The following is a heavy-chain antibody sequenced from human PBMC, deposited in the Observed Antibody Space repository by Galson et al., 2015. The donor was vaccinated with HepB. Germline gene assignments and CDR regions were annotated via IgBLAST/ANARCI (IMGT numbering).Heavy chain of an antibody. D-gene: IGHD3-9*01. Sequence: QSGAEVKKPGESLKISCKGSGYSFTSYWIGWVRQMPGKGLEWMGIIYPGDSDTRYSPSFQGQVTISADESISTAYLQWSSLKASDTAMYYCARHELLDGEFLTGYIRRSPGDYYYYGMDVWGQGTTVTVSS. CDR2: IYPGDSDT. V-gene: IGHV5-51*01. CDR1: GYSFTSYW. J-gene: IGHJ6*02. CDR3: ARHELLDGEFLTGYIRRSPGDYYYYGMDV.